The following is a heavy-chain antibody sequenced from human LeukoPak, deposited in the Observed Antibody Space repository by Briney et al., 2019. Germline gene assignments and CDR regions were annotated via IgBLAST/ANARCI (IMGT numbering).Heavy chain of an antibody. CDR1: GGTFSSYA. CDR2: IIPIFGTA. J-gene: IGHJ6*04. D-gene: IGHD3-9*01. Sequence: ASVKVSCKASGGTFSSYAISWVRQAPGQGLEWMGGIIPIFGTANYAQKFQGRVTITADKSTSTAYMELSSLRSEDTAVYYCVKVHYDILTGPPFYYYGMDVWGKGTTVTVSS. CDR3: VKVHYDILTGPPFYYYGMDV. V-gene: IGHV1-69*06.